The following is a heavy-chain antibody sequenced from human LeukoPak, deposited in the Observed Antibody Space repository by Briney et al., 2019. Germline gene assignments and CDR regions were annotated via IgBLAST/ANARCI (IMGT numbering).Heavy chain of an antibody. CDR1: GFTFSSYS. CDR3: ATDRGWRTSGYYLYYFEY. D-gene: IGHD3-3*01. Sequence: PGGSLRLSCAASGFTFSSYSMNWVRQAPGKGLEWAASIKHDGSEKYYVDSVRGRFTISRDNTMNSLYLQMSSLRAEDTAVYYCATDRGWRTSGYYLYYFEYWGQGTLVTYSS. J-gene: IGHJ4*02. CDR2: IKHDGSEK. V-gene: IGHV3-7*01.